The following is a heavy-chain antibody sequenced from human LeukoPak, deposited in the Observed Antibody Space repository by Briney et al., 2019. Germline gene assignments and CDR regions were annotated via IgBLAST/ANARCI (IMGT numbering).Heavy chain of an antibody. CDR2: ISGSGNSP. Sequence: GGSLRLSCAASGFTFSTYAMTWVRQAPGKGLEWVSGISGSGNSPYYADSVKGRFTISRDNSKITLYLQMNSLRAEDTALYYCAKGPKRGALDYWGQGTLVTVSS. CDR1: GFTFSTYA. CDR3: AKGPKRGALDY. D-gene: IGHD1-26*01. V-gene: IGHV3-23*01. J-gene: IGHJ4*02.